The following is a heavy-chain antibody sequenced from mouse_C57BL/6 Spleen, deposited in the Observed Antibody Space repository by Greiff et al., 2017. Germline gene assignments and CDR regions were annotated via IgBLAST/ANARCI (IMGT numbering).Heavy chain of an antibody. CDR3: TRGVVAHYFDY. CDR2: IDPETGGT. D-gene: IGHD1-1*01. Sequence: QVQLQQSGAELVRPGASVTLSCKASGYTFTDYEMHWVKQTPVHGLEWIGAIDPETGGTAYNQKFKGKAILTADKSSSTAYMELRSLTSEDSAVYYCTRGVVAHYFDYWGQGTTLTVSS. CDR1: GYTFTDYE. V-gene: IGHV1-15*01. J-gene: IGHJ2*01.